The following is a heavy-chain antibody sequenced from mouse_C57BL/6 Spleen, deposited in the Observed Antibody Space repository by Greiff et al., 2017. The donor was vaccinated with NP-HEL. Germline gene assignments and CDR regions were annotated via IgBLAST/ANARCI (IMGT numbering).Heavy chain of an antibody. CDR3: ARGRINYDGCAD. CDR2: IDPSDSYT. V-gene: IGHV1-50*01. CDR1: GYTFTSYW. Sequence: VQLQQPGAELVKPGASVKLSCKASGYTFTSYWMQWVKQRPGQGLEWIGEIDPSDSYTNYNQKFKGKATLTVDPSSSPAFMQLSSLTSEDSAVYYCARGRINYDGCADRGQGTLGTVSA. D-gene: IGHD2-4*01. J-gene: IGHJ3*01.